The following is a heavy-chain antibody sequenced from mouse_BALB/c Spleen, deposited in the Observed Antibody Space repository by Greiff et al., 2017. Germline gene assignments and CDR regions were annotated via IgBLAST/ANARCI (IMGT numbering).Heavy chain of an antibody. CDR1: GISITTGNYR. V-gene: IGHV3-5*02. J-gene: IGHJ4*01. CDR3: ARGMGYDYAMDY. D-gene: IGHD3-1*01. Sequence: EVQLQESGPGLVKPSQTVSLTCTVTGISITTGNYRWSWLRQFPGNKLEWIGYIYYSGTITYNPSLTSRTTITRDTSKNQFFLEMNSLTAEDTATYYCARGMGYDYAMDYWGQGTSVTVSS. CDR2: IYYSGTI.